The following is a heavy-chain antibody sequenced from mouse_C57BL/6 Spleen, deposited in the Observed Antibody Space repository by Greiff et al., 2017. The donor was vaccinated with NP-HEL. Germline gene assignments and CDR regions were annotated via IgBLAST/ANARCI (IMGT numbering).Heavy chain of an antibody. D-gene: IGHD1-1*01. CDR1: GFTFSDYY. CDR3: ARDSLRVGYAMDY. Sequence: EVHLVESEGGLVQPGSSMKLSCTASGFTFSDYYMAWVRQVPEKGLEWVANINYDGSSTYYLDSLKSRFIISRDNAKNILYLQMSSLKSEDTATYYCARDSLRVGYAMDYWGQGTSVTVSS. J-gene: IGHJ4*01. V-gene: IGHV5-16*01. CDR2: INYDGSST.